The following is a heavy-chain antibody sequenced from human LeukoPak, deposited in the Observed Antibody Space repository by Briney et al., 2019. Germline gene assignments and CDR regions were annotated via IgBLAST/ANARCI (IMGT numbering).Heavy chain of an antibody. CDR3: ASAGSWYPGGFDY. CDR1: GFTFSRYV. Sequence: GGSLRLSCAASGFTFSRYVMTWVRQAPGKGLEWLSNISGNGGSTNNADSVKGRFTNSRDNSKNTLYLQMNSLRVDDTAVYYCASAGSWYPGGFDYWGQGTLVTVSS. D-gene: IGHD1-1*01. V-gene: IGHV3-23*01. J-gene: IGHJ4*02. CDR2: ISGNGGST.